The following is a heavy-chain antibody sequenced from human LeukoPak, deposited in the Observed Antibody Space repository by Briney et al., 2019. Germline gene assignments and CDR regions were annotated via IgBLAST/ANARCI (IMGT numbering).Heavy chain of an antibody. V-gene: IGHV5-10-1*04. J-gene: IGHJ4*02. CDR3: ARHRDCGDGNCYPDY. Sequence: GESLRISCQGSGYSFTSHWISWVRQMPEKGLDWMGRIAPSDSYANYSPSFQGQVSISADKSISTAYLQWSSLKASDTAMYYCARHRDCGDGNCYPDYWGQGTLVTVSS. D-gene: IGHD2-15*01. CDR2: IAPSDSYA. CDR1: GYSFTSHW.